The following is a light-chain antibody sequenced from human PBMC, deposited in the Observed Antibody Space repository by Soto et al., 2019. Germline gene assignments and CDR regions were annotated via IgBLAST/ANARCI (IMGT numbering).Light chain of an antibody. CDR1: QSISSW. CDR2: DAS. CDR3: QQYNSYSET. J-gene: IGKJ1*01. Sequence: GARVTITCRASQSISSWLAWYQQKPGKAPKLLIYDASSLESGVPSRFSGSGSGTEFTLTISSLQPDDFATYYCQQYNSYSETVGQGTKVDIK. V-gene: IGKV1-5*01.